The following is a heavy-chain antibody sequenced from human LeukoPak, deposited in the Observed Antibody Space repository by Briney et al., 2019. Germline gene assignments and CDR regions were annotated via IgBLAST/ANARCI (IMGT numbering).Heavy chain of an antibody. CDR1: GGSFSGYY. CDR3: ARGSEQEGDYFDY. Sequence: PSETLSLTXAVYGGSFSGYYWSWIRQPPGKGLEWIGEINHSGSTNYNPSPKSRVTISVDTSKNQFSLKLSSVTAADTAVYYCARGSEQEGDYFDYWGQGTLVTVSS. CDR2: INHSGST. V-gene: IGHV4-34*01. J-gene: IGHJ4*02. D-gene: IGHD1/OR15-1a*01.